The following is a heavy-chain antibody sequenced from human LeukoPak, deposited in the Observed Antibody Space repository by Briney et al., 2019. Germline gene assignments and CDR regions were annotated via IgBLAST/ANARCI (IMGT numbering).Heavy chain of an antibody. CDR3: ASSYCSSTSCYNWFDP. V-gene: IGHV1-69*01. CDR2: IIPIFGTA. Sequence: VASVKVSCKACGGTFSSYAISWVRQTPGQGLEWMGGIIPIFGTANYAQKFQGRVTITADGSTSTAYMELSSLRSEDTAVYYCASSYCSSTSCYNWFDPWGQGTLVTVSS. J-gene: IGHJ5*02. D-gene: IGHD2-2*01. CDR1: GGTFSSYA.